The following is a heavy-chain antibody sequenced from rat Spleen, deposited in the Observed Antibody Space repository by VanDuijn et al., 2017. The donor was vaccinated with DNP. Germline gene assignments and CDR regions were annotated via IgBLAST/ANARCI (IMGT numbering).Heavy chain of an antibody. CDR3: ARLTWSWYFDF. D-gene: IGHD5-1*01. J-gene: IGHJ1*01. CDR1: GLTLNDYY. CDR2: ITYDGGNI. V-gene: IGHV5-22*01. Sequence: EVQLVESGGGLVQPGRSLKLSCAVSGLTLNDYYMAWVRQAPTKGLEWVASITYDGGNIYYRDSVKGRFTISRDNAKSTLYLQMNSLRSEDMATYYCARLTWSWYFDFWGPGTMVTVSS.